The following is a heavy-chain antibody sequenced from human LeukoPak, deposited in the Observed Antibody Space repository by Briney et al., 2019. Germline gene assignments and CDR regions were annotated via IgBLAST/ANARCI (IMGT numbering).Heavy chain of an antibody. CDR3: TRAGVRGVPPDV. Sequence: GGSLRLSCTASGFTFGDYAMGWFRQAPGKGLEWVGFIRSKAYGGTTEYAAPVKGRFTISRDDSKSIAYLQMNSLKTEDTAVYYCTRAGVRGVPPDVWGQGTTVTVSS. D-gene: IGHD3-10*01. CDR2: IRSKAYGGTT. V-gene: IGHV3-49*03. CDR1: GFTFGDYA. J-gene: IGHJ6*02.